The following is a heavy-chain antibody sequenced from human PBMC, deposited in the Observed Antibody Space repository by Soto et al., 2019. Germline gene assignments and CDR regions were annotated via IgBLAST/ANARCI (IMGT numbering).Heavy chain of an antibody. V-gene: IGHV1-18*01. Sequence: ASVKVSCKASGYTFTSYGISWVRQAPGQGLEWMGWISAYNGNTNYAQKFQDRVTMTRDTAISSAYMELTSLRSDDTAVYYCARPTASRELVYWGQGTPVTVSS. CDR2: ISAYNGNT. J-gene: IGHJ4*02. CDR3: ARPTASRELVY. D-gene: IGHD6-6*01. CDR1: GYTFTSYG.